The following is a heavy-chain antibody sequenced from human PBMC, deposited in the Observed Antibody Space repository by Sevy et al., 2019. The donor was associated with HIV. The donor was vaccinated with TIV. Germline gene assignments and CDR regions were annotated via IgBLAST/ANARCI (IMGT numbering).Heavy chain of an antibody. Sequence: GGSLRLSCAASGFTFSLYAMTWVRQAPGKGLEWVSTITISGANTYYADSVKGRFTISRDNSKNTLYLQMNSLRAEDTAIYFCAKDHDNNWFDPWGQGTLVTVSS. CDR1: GFTFSLYA. CDR3: AKDHDNNWFDP. D-gene: IGHD3-22*01. V-gene: IGHV3-23*01. J-gene: IGHJ5*02. CDR2: ITISGANT.